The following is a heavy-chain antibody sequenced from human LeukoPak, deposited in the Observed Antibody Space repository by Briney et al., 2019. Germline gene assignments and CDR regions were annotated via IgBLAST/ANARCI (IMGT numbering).Heavy chain of an antibody. Sequence: GGSLRLSCAASGFTFSSYSMDWVRQAPGKGLEWVSSISSSSSYIYYGDSVKGRFTISRDNAKNSLYLQMNSLRAEDTAVYYCAKAGMTTVTTWGFDYWGQGTLVTVSS. CDR3: AKAGMTTVTTWGFDY. CDR2: ISSSSSYI. CDR1: GFTFSSYS. J-gene: IGHJ4*02. V-gene: IGHV3-21*01. D-gene: IGHD4-17*01.